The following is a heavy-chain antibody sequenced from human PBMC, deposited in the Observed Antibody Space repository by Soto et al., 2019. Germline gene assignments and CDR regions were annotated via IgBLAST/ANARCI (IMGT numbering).Heavy chain of an antibody. J-gene: IGHJ6*03. CDR2: MNPNSGGT. Sequence: ASVKVSCKASGYTFTSYDINWVRQATGQGLEWMGWMNPNSGGTNYAQKFQGWVTMTRDTSISTAYVELSRLRSDDTAVYYCARDQFTRSSTSPGYYYYYMDVWGKGTTVTVSS. V-gene: IGHV1-2*04. CDR3: ARDQFTRSSTSPGYYYYYMDV. D-gene: IGHD2-2*01. CDR1: GYTFTSYD.